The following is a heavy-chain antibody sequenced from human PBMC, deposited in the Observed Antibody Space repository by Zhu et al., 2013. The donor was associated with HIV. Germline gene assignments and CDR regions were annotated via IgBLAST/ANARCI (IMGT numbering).Heavy chain of an antibody. CDR3: ARDGAVAAVGDWFDP. V-gene: IGHV1-69*06. Sequence: QVQLVQSGAEVKKPGSPVKVSCKAPGDIFSNYAISWVRQAPGQGLEWMGGIIPMFGTTDLAQKFQGRLTITADKSTTTVYMELSRLRSEDTAVYYCARDGAVAAVGDWFDPWGQGNPGHRLL. J-gene: IGHJ5*02. D-gene: IGHD6-19*01. CDR2: IIPMFGTT. CDR1: GDIFSNYA.